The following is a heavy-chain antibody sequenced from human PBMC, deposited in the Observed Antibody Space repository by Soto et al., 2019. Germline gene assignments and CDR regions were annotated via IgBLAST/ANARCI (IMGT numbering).Heavy chain of an antibody. D-gene: IGHD5-12*01. J-gene: IGHJ4*02. CDR1: GGSISSGGYC. CDR2: TYYSGST. CDR3: ARGGYSGYDLGY. V-gene: IGHV4-31*03. Sequence: QVQLQESGPGLVKPSQTLSLTCTVSGGSISSGGYCWSWIRQHPGKGLEWIGYTYYSGSTYYNPSLKSRVTISVDTSKNQFSLKLTSVTAADTAVYYCARGGYSGYDLGYWGQGTLVTVSS.